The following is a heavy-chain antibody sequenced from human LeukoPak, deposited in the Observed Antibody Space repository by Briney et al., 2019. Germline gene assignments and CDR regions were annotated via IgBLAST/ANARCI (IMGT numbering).Heavy chain of an antibody. CDR2: ISGSGGST. CDR3: AKDSNSGTYFDY. V-gene: IGHV3-23*01. J-gene: IGHJ4*02. Sequence: GGSLSLSCAASGFTFSSYAMGWVRPAPGKGLEWVSAISGSGGSTYYADSVKGRFTISRYNSKNTLYLQMNSLRAEDTAVYYCAKDSNSGTYFDYWGQGTLVTVSS. D-gene: IGHD1-26*01. CDR1: GFTFSSYA.